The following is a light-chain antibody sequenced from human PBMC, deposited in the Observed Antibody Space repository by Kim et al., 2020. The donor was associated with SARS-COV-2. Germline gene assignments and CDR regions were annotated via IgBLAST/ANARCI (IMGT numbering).Light chain of an antibody. V-gene: IGKV1-33*01. CDR2: DAS. CDR3: QQYDNLPLT. CDR1: QDISNY. Sequence: DIQMTQSPSSLSASVGDRVTITCQASQDISNYLNWYQQKPGKAPKLLIYDASNLETVFPSRFSGSGSGTDFTFTISSLQPEDIATYYCQQYDNLPLTFGGGTKVDIK. J-gene: IGKJ4*01.